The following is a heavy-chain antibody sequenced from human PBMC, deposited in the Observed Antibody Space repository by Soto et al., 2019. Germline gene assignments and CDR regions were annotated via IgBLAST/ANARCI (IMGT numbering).Heavy chain of an antibody. CDR1: GFTFSNFA. D-gene: IGHD3-16*02. Sequence: EVQLLESGGGLVKPGGSLRLSYAASGFTFSNFAMFWVRQAPGKGLEWVSSISRTGGAAHYADSVNGRFTISRDNSKNTLFLQMDSLRAEDTAVYYCAKAYDYIWRSYPRELDYLGQGTLVTVSS. CDR2: ISRTGGAA. V-gene: IGHV3-23*01. J-gene: IGHJ4*02. CDR3: AKAYDYIWRSYPRELDY.